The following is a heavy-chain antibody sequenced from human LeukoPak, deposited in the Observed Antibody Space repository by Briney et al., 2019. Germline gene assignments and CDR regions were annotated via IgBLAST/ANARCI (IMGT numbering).Heavy chain of an antibody. Sequence: GGSLRLSCAASGFTVDSNYLSWVRQAPGKGLEWISYISSTSSFIYYADSVKGRFTISRDNAKKSLFLQMNGLRAEDTAVFYCARGDSGSYPNYFENWGQGTLVTVSS. CDR1: GFTVDSNY. CDR3: ARGDSGSYPNYFEN. J-gene: IGHJ4*02. V-gene: IGHV3-48*01. D-gene: IGHD1-26*01. CDR2: ISSTSSFI.